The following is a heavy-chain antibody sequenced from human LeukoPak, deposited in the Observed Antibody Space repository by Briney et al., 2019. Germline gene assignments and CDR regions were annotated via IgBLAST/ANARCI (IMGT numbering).Heavy chain of an antibody. CDR1: GFSLSTSGVG. V-gene: IGHV2-5*02. D-gene: IGHD5-18*01. CDR2: IYWDDDK. J-gene: IGHJ4*02. CDR3: AHIVDTAMVMDY. Sequence: SGPTLVKPTQTLTLTCTFSGFSLSTSGVGVGWIRQPPGKALEWLALIYWDDDKRYSPSLKSRLNITKDTSKNQVVLTMTNMDPVDTATYYCAHIVDTAMVMDYWGQGTLVTVSS.